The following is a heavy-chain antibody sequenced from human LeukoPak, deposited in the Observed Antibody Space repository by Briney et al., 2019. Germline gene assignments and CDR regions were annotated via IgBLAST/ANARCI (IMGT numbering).Heavy chain of an antibody. D-gene: IGHD2/OR15-2a*01. CDR3: ARLSGAYYFDY. J-gene: IGHJ4*02. V-gene: IGHV2-70*04. Sequence: SGPALVKPTQALTLTCTFSGFSLTTTDMRVSWIRQPPGKALEWLARIDWDDDKYYNTSLKTRLTISKDTSKNQVVLTMTNMDPVDTVSYYCARLSGAYYFDYWGQGTLVTVSS. CDR1: GFSLTTTDMR. CDR2: IDWDDDK.